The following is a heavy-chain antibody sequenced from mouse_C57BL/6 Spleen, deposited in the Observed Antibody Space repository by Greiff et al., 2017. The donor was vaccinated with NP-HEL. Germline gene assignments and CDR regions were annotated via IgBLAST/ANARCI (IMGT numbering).Heavy chain of an antibody. V-gene: IGHV5-16*01. CDR3: ARDGLGGYFDY. D-gene: IGHD3-3*01. J-gene: IGHJ2*01. Sequence: EVKLMESEGGLVQPGSSMKLSCTASGFTFSDYYMAWVRQVPEKGLEWVANINYDGSSTYYLDSLKSRFIISRDNAKYILYLQMSSLKSEDTATYYCARDGLGGYFDYWGQGTTLTVSS. CDR1: GFTFSDYY. CDR2: INYDGSST.